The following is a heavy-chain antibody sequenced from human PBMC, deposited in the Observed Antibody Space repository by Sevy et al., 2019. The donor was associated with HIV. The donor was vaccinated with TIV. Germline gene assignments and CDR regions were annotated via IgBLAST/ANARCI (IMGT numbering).Heavy chain of an antibody. J-gene: IGHJ4*02. Sequence: SETLSLTCTVSGGSITSLYWNWIRQPPGKGLEWIANIYYNGHINYNPSLKSRVTLTLDTSKNQFSLRLSDVTAVDTAMYYCAGENAWGRGYSWGQGTLVTVSS. CDR2: IYYNGHI. CDR3: AGENAWGRGYS. D-gene: IGHD1-26*01. CDR1: GGSITSLY. V-gene: IGHV4-59*08.